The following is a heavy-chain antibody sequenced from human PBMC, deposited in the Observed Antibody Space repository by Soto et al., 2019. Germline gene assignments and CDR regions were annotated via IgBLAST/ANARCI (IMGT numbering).Heavy chain of an antibody. D-gene: IGHD1-1*01. Sequence: QITLKESGPTRVKPAQPLTLTCTFSGFSLTTSGVGVGWIRQPPGKALEWLAFIYWDDDKRYNPSLKTRLTTHTTTPNNQVILTMTEMDPVDTASYFCAHRAGLQGNWDGGYFAYWGLGTLVTVSS. CDR2: IYWDDDK. V-gene: IGHV2-5*02. CDR1: GFSLTTSGVG. J-gene: IGHJ4*02. CDR3: AHRAGLQGNWDGGYFAY.